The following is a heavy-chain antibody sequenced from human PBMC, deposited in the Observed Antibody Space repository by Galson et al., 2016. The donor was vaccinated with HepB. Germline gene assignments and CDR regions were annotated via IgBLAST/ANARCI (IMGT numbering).Heavy chain of an antibody. J-gene: IGHJ4*02. CDR3: AREGERWNYRDY. Sequence: SLRLSCAASGSIFRTYPMHGVRQAPGKGLEWVAVISSDGSNEWYADSVQGRFTISRDNSQNTLYLQMSSLRAEDTAAYYCAREGERWNYRDYWGQGALVTVSS. CDR2: ISSDGSNE. CDR1: GSIFRTYP. V-gene: IGHV3-30*04. D-gene: IGHD5-24*01.